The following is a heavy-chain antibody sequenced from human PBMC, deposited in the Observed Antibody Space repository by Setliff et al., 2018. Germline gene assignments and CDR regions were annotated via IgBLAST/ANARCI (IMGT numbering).Heavy chain of an antibody. CDR2: ISTYNINT. D-gene: IGHD4-17*01. Sequence: ASVKVSCKASGYTFTLYYLHWVRQAPGQGLEWLGWISTYNINTNYAQKLQDRVTMTTDTSTSTAYMELRSLRSDDTAVYYCARDSPTVVTHIRAFDIWGQGTMVTVSS. CDR3: ARDSPTVVTHIRAFDI. J-gene: IGHJ3*02. V-gene: IGHV1-18*04. CDR1: GYTFTLYY.